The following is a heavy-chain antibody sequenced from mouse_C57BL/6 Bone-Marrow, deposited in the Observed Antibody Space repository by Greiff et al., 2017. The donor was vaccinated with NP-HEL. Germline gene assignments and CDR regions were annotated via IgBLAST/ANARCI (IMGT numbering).Heavy chain of an antibody. CDR2: ICSGGRYT. CDR3: ARQRGADSMFAY. D-gene: IGHD3-3*01. J-gene: IGHJ3*01. V-gene: IGHV5-6*01. CDR1: GFTFSSSG. Sequence: EVMLVESGGDLVKPGGSLTLSCAASGFTFSSSGMSLVRQTPDKRLEWVATICSGGRYTYYPDSVKVRFTISRDNAKNTLYVQMSSLKSEDTAMYYCARQRGADSMFAYWGQGTLVTVSA.